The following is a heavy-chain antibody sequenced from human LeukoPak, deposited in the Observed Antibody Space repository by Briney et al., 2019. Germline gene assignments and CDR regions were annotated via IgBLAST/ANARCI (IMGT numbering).Heavy chain of an antibody. CDR1: GYTFTGYY. J-gene: IGHJ4*02. V-gene: IGHV1-2*02. Sequence: ASVKVSCKASGYTFTGYYMHWVRQAPGQGLEWMGWINPNSGGTNYAQKFQGRVTMTRDTPISTAYMELSRLRSDDTAVYYCARAATIFGVVPDYWGQGTLVTVSS. CDR3: ARAATIFGVVPDY. D-gene: IGHD3-3*01. CDR2: INPNSGGT.